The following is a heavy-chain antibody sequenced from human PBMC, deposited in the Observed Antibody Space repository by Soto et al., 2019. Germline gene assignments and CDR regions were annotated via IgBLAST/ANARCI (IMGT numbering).Heavy chain of an antibody. D-gene: IGHD3-22*01. CDR2: ISGSGGST. Sequence: GGSLRLSCAASGFTFSSYAMSWVRQAPGKGLEWVSAISGSGGSTYYADSVKGRFTISRDNSKNTLYLQMNSLRAEDTAVYYCAKDRGYYDSSGYYYVFFDYWAQGTLVTVSS. CDR1: GFTFSSYA. CDR3: AKDRGYYDSSGYYYVFFDY. V-gene: IGHV3-23*01. J-gene: IGHJ4*02.